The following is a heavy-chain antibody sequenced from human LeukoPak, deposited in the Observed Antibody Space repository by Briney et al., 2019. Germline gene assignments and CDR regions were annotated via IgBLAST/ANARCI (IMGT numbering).Heavy chain of an antibody. Sequence: ASVKVSCKASGYTFTSYYIHWVRQAPGQGLEWMGLINPSGGSTNYAQKFQGRVTMTRDTSTSTVYMELSSLRSDDTAVYYCARVLNGYNIHDYFDYWGQGTLVTVSS. J-gene: IGHJ4*02. CDR2: INPSGGST. D-gene: IGHD5-24*01. CDR1: GYTFTSYY. CDR3: ARVLNGYNIHDYFDY. V-gene: IGHV1-46*01.